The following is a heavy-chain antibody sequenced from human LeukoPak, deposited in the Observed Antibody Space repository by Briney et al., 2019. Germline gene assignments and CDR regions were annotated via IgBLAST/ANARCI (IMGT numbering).Heavy chain of an antibody. D-gene: IGHD3-3*01. CDR2: ISWNSGSI. CDR1: GFTFDDYA. CDR3: AKDHYWSIDY. Sequence: GGSLRLSCAASGFTFDDYAMHWVRRAPGKGQEWVSGISWNSGSIGYADSVKGRFTISRDIAKNTLYLQMNSLRAEDTGVYYCAKDHYWSIDYWGRGTLVTVSS. V-gene: IGHV3-9*01. J-gene: IGHJ4*02.